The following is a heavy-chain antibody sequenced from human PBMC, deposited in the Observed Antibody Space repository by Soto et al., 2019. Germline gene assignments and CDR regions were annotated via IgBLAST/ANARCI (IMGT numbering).Heavy chain of an antibody. CDR3: ASCHWNGPNDY. J-gene: IGHJ4*02. Sequence: EVQLEESGGGLVQPGGSLRLSCAASGLTVSNNYMRWVRHAPGKGLEWVSVIYRDGNTYYADSVKGRFTISRDNSRNTVYPQMNSLRDEDTAVYYCASCHWNGPNDYWGQGTLVTVSS. CDR1: GLTVSNNY. V-gene: IGHV3-66*01. CDR2: IYRDGNT. D-gene: IGHD1-1*01.